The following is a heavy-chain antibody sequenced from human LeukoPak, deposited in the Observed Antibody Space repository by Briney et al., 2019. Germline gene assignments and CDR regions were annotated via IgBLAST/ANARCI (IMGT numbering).Heavy chain of an antibody. CDR2: IYHSGST. V-gene: IGHV4-4*02. CDR3: ARVARSSSHAN. CDR1: GFTFSSSR. D-gene: IGHD6-13*01. Sequence: GSLRLSCAASGFTFSSSRMSWVRQAPGKGLEWTGEIYHSGSTNYNPSLKSRVTISVDKSKNQFSLKLSSVTAADTAVYYCARVARSSSHANWGQGTLVTVSS. J-gene: IGHJ4*02.